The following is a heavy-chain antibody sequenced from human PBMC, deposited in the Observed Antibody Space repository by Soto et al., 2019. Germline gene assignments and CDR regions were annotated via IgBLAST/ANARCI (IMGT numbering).Heavy chain of an antibody. Sequence: GGSLRLSCAASGFTFSSYGMHWVRQAPGKGLEWVAVIWYDGSNKYYADSVKGRFTISRDNSKNTLYLQMNSLRAEDTAVYYCARDRKYSSGWYPDYWGQGTLVTSPQ. CDR1: GFTFSSYG. V-gene: IGHV3-33*01. CDR3: ARDRKYSSGWYPDY. CDR2: IWYDGSNK. D-gene: IGHD6-19*01. J-gene: IGHJ4*02.